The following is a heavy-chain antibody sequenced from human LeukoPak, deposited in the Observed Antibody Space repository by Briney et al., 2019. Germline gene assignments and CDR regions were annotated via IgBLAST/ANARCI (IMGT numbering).Heavy chain of an antibody. Sequence: ASVKVSCKASGYTFTSYGISWVRQAPGQGLEWMGWISAYNGNTNYAQKLQGRVTMTTDTSPSTAYMELRSLRSDDTAVYYCARDPGRGGSDLFDYWGQGTLVTVSS. V-gene: IGHV1-18*01. CDR1: GYTFTSYG. CDR2: ISAYNGNT. D-gene: IGHD1-26*01. J-gene: IGHJ4*02. CDR3: ARDPGRGGSDLFDY.